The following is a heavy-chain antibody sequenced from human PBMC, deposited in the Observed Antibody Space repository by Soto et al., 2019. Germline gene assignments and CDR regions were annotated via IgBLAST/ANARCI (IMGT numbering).Heavy chain of an antibody. CDR3: TTSGRRWPDAFAI. CDR1: GGSFNSYF. Sequence: PSETLSLTCAVYGGSFNSYFWNWVRQPPGKGLEWIGEVTPSGGSNYNPSLKSRVTISKDTSKNQFSLKVTSVTAADTAVYYCTTSGRRWPDAFAIWAQGAMVTVSS. CDR2: VTPSGGS. D-gene: IGHD1-1*01. J-gene: IGHJ3*02. V-gene: IGHV4-34*03.